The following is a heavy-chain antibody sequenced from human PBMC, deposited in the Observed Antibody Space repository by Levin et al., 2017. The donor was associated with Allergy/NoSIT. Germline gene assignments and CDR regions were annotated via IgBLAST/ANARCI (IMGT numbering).Heavy chain of an antibody. J-gene: IGHJ4*02. CDR2: VNPKNGDT. CDR1: GYSFTDYY. D-gene: IGHD5-12*01. V-gene: IGHV1-2*02. Sequence: ASVKVSCKTSGYSFTDYYMHWVRQAPGQGLEWMGWVNPKNGDTRYAQKFQGRVTMTRDTSISTVYMELSRLTSDDTAVYYCARDIGRSGYDGGFDYWGQETLVTVSS. CDR3: ARDIGRSGYDGGFDY.